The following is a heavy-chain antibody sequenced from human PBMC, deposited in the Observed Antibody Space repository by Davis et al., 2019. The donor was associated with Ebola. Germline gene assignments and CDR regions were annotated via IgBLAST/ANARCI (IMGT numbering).Heavy chain of an antibody. CDR3: ASTVLGAFDI. Sequence: GESLKISCAASGFTFSSYAMSWVRQAPGKGLEWVAVISYDGSNKYYADSVKGRFTISRDNSKNTLFLQMSSLRTEDTAVYYCASTVLGAFDIWGQGTMVAVSS. CDR1: GFTFSSYA. D-gene: IGHD4-17*01. CDR2: ISYDGSNK. J-gene: IGHJ3*02. V-gene: IGHV3-30*14.